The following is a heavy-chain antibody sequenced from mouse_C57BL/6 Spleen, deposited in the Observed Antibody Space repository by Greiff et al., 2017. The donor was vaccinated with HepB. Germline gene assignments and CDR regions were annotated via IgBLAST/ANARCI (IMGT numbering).Heavy chain of an antibody. V-gene: IGHV1-82*01. D-gene: IGHD1-1*01. CDR3: ASPPDYYGSSSWFAY. CDR1: GYAFSSSW. Sequence: QVQLKESGPELVKPGASVKISCKASGYAFSSSWMNWVKQRPGKGLEWIGRIYPGDGDTNYNGKFKGKATLTADKSSSTAYMQLSSLTSEDSAVYFCASPPDYYGSSSWFAYWGQGTLVTVSA. J-gene: IGHJ3*01. CDR2: IYPGDGDT.